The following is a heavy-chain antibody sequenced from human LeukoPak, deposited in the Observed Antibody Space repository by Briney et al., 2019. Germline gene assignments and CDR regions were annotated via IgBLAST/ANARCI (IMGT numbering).Heavy chain of an antibody. CDR1: GFTFSSYG. CDR3: ASPYYMDV. CDR2: IRYDGSNK. J-gene: IGHJ6*03. Sequence: HPGGSLRLSCAASGFTFSSYGIHWVRQAPGKGLEWVAFIRYDGSNKYYADSVKGRFTISRDNAKNSLYLQMNSLRAEDTAVYYCASPYYMDVWGKGTTVTVSS. V-gene: IGHV3-30*02.